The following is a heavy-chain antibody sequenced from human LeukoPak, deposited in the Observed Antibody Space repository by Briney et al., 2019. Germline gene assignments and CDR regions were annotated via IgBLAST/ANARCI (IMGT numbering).Heavy chain of an antibody. CDR3: ARSGYSSSWYYFDY. V-gene: IGHV1-18*04. Sequence: ASVKVSCEASGYTFTSYGIGWVRQAPGQGLEWMGWISAYNGNTNYAQKLQGRVTMTTDTSTSTAYMELGSLRSDDTAVYYCARSGYSSSWYYFDYWGQGTLVTVSS. CDR1: GYTFTSYG. D-gene: IGHD6-13*01. CDR2: ISAYNGNT. J-gene: IGHJ4*02.